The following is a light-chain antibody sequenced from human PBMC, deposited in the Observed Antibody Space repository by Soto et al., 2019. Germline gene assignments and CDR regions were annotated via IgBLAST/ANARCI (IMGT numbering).Light chain of an antibody. CDR2: AAS. CDR3: QQSYGTPLT. Sequence: DMEMTQSPSSLSASVGDRVTITCRASQSISNYLNWYQHKPGKVPKLLIYAASSLQSGVPTRFSGSGSGTAFTLTINILQPEYFATYYCQQSYGTPLTFGGGTKIELK. CDR1: QSISNY. V-gene: IGKV1-39*01. J-gene: IGKJ4*01.